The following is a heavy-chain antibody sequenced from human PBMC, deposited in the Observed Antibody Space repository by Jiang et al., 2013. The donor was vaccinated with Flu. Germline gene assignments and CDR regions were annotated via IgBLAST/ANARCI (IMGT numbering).Heavy chain of an antibody. J-gene: IGHJ4*02. CDR3: ARSISGSPFDY. D-gene: IGHD1-26*01. Sequence: TVSGASISYYYWSWIRQPAGKGLEWIGRIYTSGSINYNPSLMSRVTMSVDTSKNQFSLKLSSVTAADTAVYYCARSISGSPFDYWGQGSLVTVSS. V-gene: IGHV4-4*07. CDR2: IYTSGSI. CDR1: GASISYYY.